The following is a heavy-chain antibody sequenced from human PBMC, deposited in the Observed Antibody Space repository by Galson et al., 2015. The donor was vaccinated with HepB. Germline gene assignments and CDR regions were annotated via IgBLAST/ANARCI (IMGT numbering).Heavy chain of an antibody. V-gene: IGHV3-21*01. D-gene: IGHD3-10*01. CDR2: ISHSSPYI. CDR1: GITFSSYS. J-gene: IGHJ4*02. CDR3: ASADAAGAGIGEY. Sequence: SLRLSCAVSGITFSSYSMNWVRQAPGKGLEWVSSISHSSPYIYYAASVKGRFTLSRDNAKTSLYLQMNSLRADDTAVYYCASADAAGAGIGEYWGQGTLVTVSS.